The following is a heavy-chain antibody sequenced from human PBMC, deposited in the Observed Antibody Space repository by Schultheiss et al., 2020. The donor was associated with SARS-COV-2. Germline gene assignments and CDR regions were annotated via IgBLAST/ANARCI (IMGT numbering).Heavy chain of an antibody. Sequence: SETLSLTCTVSGASISTKSHYWGWIRQPPGKRLEWIGYIYYSGNTNYNPSVKSRVTISVDTSKNQFSLKLRSVTATDTAVYYCARSGSYYYMNVWGKGTTVTVSS. CDR2: IYYSGNT. CDR1: GASISTKSHY. D-gene: IGHD3-10*01. J-gene: IGHJ6*03. CDR3: ARSGSYYYMNV. V-gene: IGHV4-61*05.